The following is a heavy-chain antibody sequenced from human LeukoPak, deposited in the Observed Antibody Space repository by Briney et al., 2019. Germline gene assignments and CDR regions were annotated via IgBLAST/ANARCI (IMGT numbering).Heavy chain of an antibody. D-gene: IGHD3-22*01. CDR3: AKDGTGLTTRIHGFDV. CDR2: KRYDGTNE. V-gene: IGHV3-30*02. Sequence: GGSLRLSCVAPGFTFRNYGMHWVRQAPGKGLEWVAFKRYDGTNEDYAGSVRGRFTISRDNSKNTVSLQMNSLRTDDTAVYYCAKDGTGLTTRIHGFDVWGQGTLVTVTA. J-gene: IGHJ3*01. CDR1: GFTFRNYG.